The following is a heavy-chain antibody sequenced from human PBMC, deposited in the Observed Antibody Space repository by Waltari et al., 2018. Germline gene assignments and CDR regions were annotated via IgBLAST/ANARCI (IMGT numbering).Heavy chain of an antibody. J-gene: IGHJ3*02. V-gene: IGHV4-61*02. CDR3: ARCNTYYYDSSGYGDAFDI. CDR1: GGSIRSGSYY. Sequence: QVQLQESGPGLVKPSQTLSLTCTVSGGSIRSGSYYWSWIRQPAGKGLEWIGRSYTSGSTNYNPSLKSRVTISVDTSKNQFSLKLSSVTAADTAVYYCARCNTYYYDSSGYGDAFDIWGQGTMVTVSS. CDR2: SYTSGST. D-gene: IGHD3-22*01.